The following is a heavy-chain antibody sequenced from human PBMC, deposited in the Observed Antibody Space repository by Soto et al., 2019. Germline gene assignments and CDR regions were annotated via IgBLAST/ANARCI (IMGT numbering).Heavy chain of an antibody. D-gene: IGHD6-6*01. CDR1: GFTFSNAW. J-gene: IGHJ4*02. CDR3: TTDRPMYSRAARPDLNDY. V-gene: IGHV3-15*07. Sequence: EVQLVESGGGLVKPGGSLRLSCAASGFTFSNAWMNWVRQAPGKGLEWVGRIKSKTDGGTTDYAAPVKGRFTISRDDSKNTLYLQMNSLKTEDTAVYYCTTDRPMYSRAARPDLNDYWGQGTLVTVSS. CDR2: IKSKTDGGTT.